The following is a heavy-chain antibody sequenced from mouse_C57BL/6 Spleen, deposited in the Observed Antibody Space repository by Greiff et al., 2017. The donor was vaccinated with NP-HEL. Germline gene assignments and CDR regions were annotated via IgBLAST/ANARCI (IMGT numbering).Heavy chain of an antibody. V-gene: IGHV1-54*01. J-gene: IGHJ4*01. CDR3: ARDRTDAMDY. CDR2: INPGSGGT. D-gene: IGHD2-14*01. Sequence: VQLQQSGAELVRPGTSVKVSCKASGYAFTNYLIEWVKQRPGQGLEWIGVINPGSGGTNYNEKFKGKATLTADKSSSTAYMQLSSLTSEDSAVYFCARDRTDAMDYWGQGTSVTVSS. CDR1: GYAFTNYL.